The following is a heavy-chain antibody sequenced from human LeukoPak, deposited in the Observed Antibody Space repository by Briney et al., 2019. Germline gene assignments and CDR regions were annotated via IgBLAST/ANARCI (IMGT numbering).Heavy chain of an antibody. CDR2: IYWNDDD. D-gene: IGHD1-1*01. V-gene: IGHV2-5*01. Sequence: SSPTVLKPTETLTLTCTCSGFSVRSSGVAVGWIRQPPGKALEWLGHIYWNDDDRYSTSLRSSITITRDTSENQVVLTMTNMDPVDTATYYCAHLTTSAYYYDYWGQGTLVTVSS. CDR1: GFSVRSSGVA. J-gene: IGHJ4*02. CDR3: AHLTTSAYYYDY.